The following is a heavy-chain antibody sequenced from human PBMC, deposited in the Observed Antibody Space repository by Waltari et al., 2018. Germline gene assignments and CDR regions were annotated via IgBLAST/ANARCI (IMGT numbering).Heavy chain of an antibody. CDR1: GSTFTDHA. J-gene: IGHJ4*02. V-gene: IGHV7-4-1*02. CDR2: INTNTHNP. D-gene: IGHD2-21*02. Sequence: QVQLVQSGSELKNPGASVKVSCMASGSTFTDHAMNRVRQAPGQGIQFLGWINTNTHNPFYERGFAGRFVFSLDTSISTVYMEITSLKTEDTAVYYCARELLGGGAFDSWGQGTLVSVSS. CDR3: ARELLGGGAFDS.